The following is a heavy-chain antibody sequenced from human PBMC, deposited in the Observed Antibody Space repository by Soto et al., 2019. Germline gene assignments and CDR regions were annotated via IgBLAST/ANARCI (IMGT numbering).Heavy chain of an antibody. CDR1: GGSTSSDNY. CDR2: IYYSGNT. V-gene: IGHV4-30-4*01. J-gene: IGHJ4*02. CDR3: AREGGESSDGLYYFDS. Sequence: QVQLQESGPGLVKPSQTLSLTCTVSGGSTSSDNYWSWIRQPPGKGLEWIGHIYYSGNTDYNPSLTIRLAISIDTSKNQFSLKLSSVTAADTAVYFCAREGGESSDGLYYFDSWGQGSLGTVSS. D-gene: IGHD3-16*01.